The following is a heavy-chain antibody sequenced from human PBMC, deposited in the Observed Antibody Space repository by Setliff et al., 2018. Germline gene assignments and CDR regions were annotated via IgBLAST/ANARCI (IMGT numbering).Heavy chain of an antibody. CDR3: ARSRTRTSTIFGIVSLSP. CDR2: LNPSSGDT. CDR1: GYPLTSYD. D-gene: IGHD3-3*01. J-gene: IGHJ6*04. Sequence: ASVKVSCKASGYPLTSYDIHWLRLTSGQGLEWMGWLNPSSGDTGFAPKFQGRVTVTRDTSINTANMELSRLTSEDTAVYYCARSRTRTSTIFGIVSLSPWGDGTTVTVSS. V-gene: IGHV1-8*02.